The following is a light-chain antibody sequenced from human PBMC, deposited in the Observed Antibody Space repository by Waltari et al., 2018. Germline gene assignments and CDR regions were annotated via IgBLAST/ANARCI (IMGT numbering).Light chain of an antibody. Sequence: QSALTQPRSVSGSPGQSVTISCTGTSGDVGDYNYVSWYQEQPGKAPRLTICYVSKRPSGVPERFSASKSGNPASLTISGLQAEDEGSYHCCSRAGSSVVFGGGTKLTVL. J-gene: IGLJ2*01. CDR2: YVS. CDR3: CSRAGSSVV. V-gene: IGLV2-11*01. CDR1: SGDVGDYNY.